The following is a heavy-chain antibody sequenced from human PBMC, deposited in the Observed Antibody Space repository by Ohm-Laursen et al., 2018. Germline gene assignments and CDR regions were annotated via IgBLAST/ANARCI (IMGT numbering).Heavy chain of an antibody. CDR3: ARARGYCSGGSCSHEDAFDI. CDR1: GDSVSSNSAA. J-gene: IGHJ3*02. V-gene: IGHV6-1*01. D-gene: IGHD2-15*01. Sequence: TLSLTCAISGDSVSSNSAAWNWIRQSPSRGLEWLGRTYYRSKWYNDYAVSVKSRITINPDTSKNQFSLQLNSVTPEDTAVYYCARARGYCSGGSCSHEDAFDIWGQGTRVTGSS. CDR2: TYYRSKWYN.